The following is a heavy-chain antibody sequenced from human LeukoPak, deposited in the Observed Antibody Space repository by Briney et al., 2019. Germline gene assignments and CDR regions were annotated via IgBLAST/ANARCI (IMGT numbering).Heavy chain of an antibody. CDR3: ARDSPYSGSYSL. J-gene: IGHJ3*01. V-gene: IGHV3-66*01. CDR1: GFTFSSNY. Sequence: GGSLRLSCAASGFTFSSNYMSWVRQAPGKGLEWVSVIYSGGSTYYSDSVKGRFTISRDNSKNTLYLQMNSLRAEDTAVYYCARDSPYSGSYSLWGQGTMVTVSS. CDR2: IYSGGST. D-gene: IGHD1-26*01.